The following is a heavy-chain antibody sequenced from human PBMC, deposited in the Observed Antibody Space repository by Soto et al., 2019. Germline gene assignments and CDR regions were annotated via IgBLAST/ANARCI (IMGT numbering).Heavy chain of an antibody. Sequence: GESLKISCKGSGYSFTSYWISWVRQMPGKGLEWMGRIDPSDSYTNYSPSFQGHVTISADKSISTAYLQWSSLKASDTAMYYCARVDSSGPKNYGMDVWCQGTTVTVSS. CDR2: IDPSDSYT. CDR1: GYSFTSYW. J-gene: IGHJ6*02. CDR3: ARVDSSGPKNYGMDV. V-gene: IGHV5-10-1*01. D-gene: IGHD6-19*01.